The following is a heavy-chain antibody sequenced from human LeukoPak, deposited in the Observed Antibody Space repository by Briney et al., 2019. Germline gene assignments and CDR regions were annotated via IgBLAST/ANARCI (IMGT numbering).Heavy chain of an antibody. Sequence: SETLSLTCTVSGGSISSSSYYWGWIRQPPGKGLEWIGSIYYSGGTYYNPSLKSRVTISVDTSKNQFSLKLSSVTAADTAVYYCARVAAPSDWFDPWGQGTLVTVSS. J-gene: IGHJ5*02. CDR3: ARVAAPSDWFDP. CDR2: IYYSGGT. V-gene: IGHV4-39*01. D-gene: IGHD6-6*01. CDR1: GGSISSSSYY.